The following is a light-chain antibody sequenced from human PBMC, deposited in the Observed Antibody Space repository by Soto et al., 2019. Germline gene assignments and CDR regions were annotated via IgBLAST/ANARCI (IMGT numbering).Light chain of an antibody. J-gene: IGKJ3*01. CDR3: QQYDNLPT. V-gene: IGKV1-33*01. CDR2: DAS. Sequence: DIQMTQSPSSLSASVGDRVTITCQASQDIRNYLNWYQQKPGKAPKLLIYDASNLETGVPSRFSGSGSGTVFTFTISSLQPEDIATYYFQQYDNLPTFGPGTKVDIK. CDR1: QDIRNY.